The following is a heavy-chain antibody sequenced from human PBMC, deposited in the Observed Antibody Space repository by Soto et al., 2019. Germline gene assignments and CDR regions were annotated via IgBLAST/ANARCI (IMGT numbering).Heavy chain of an antibody. CDR3: ASSASIYCSGGSCSYYAIDV. CDR2: ISAYKGNT. Sequence: QVQLVQSGAEVKKPGASVKVSCKASGYTFNSYGISWVRQAPGQGLEWMGWISAYKGNTNYAQKLQGRVTMTTDTSTSTVYMELRSLRSDDTAVYFCASSASIYCSGGSCSYYAIDVWGQGTTVIVSS. V-gene: IGHV1-18*01. D-gene: IGHD2-15*01. J-gene: IGHJ6*02. CDR1: GYTFNSYG.